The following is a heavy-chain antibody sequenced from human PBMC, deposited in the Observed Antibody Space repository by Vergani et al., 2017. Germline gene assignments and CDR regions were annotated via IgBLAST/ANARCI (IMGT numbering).Heavy chain of an antibody. D-gene: IGHD6-13*01. CDR3: ARDRGSIWTHPFDI. CDR1: GYTFTGYY. CDR2: ISVYNGNT. V-gene: IGHV1-18*04. Sequence: QVQLVQSGAEVKKPGASVKVSCKASGYTFTGYYMHWVRQAPGQGLEWMGWISVYNGNTNYAQKLQGRVTMTTGTSTSTAYMELRSLRSDDTAVYYCARDRGSIWTHPFDIWGQGTMVTVSS. J-gene: IGHJ3*02.